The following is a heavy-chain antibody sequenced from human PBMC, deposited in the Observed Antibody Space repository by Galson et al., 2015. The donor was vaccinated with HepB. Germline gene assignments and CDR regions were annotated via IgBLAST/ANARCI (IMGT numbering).Heavy chain of an antibody. V-gene: IGHV3-11*05. D-gene: IGHD5-24*01. CDR1: GFGFSDYY. CDR2: VSISSTDT. CDR3: ARVGDGYNFGPTKGAFDS. J-gene: IGHJ4*02. Sequence: SLRLSCAASGFGFSDYYMSWIRQGPGKGLEWVSYVSISSTDTNYADSVKGRFTISRDNARNSLYLQMNSLRAEDTAVYYCARVGDGYNFGPTKGAFDSWGQGTLVTVSS.